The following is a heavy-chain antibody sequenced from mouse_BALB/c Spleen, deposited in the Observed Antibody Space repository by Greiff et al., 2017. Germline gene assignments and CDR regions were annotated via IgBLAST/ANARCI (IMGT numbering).Heavy chain of an antibody. D-gene: IGHD4-1*01. V-gene: IGHV5-12-2*01. Sequence: EVKLMESGGGLVQPGGSLKLSCAASGFTFSSYTMSWVRQTPEKRLEWVAYISNGGGSTYYPDTVKGRFTISRDNAKNTLYLQMSSLKSEDTAMYYCARQGRTGTGYFDYWGQGTTLTVSS. J-gene: IGHJ2*01. CDR3: ARQGRTGTGYFDY. CDR2: ISNGGGST. CDR1: GFTFSSYT.